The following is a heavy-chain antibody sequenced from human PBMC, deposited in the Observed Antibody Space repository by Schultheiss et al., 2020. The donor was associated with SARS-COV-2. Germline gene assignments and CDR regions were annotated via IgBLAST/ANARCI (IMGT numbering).Heavy chain of an antibody. CDR2: IYHSGST. J-gene: IGHJ3*02. CDR1: GGSFSGYY. V-gene: IGHV4-34*01. Sequence: SETLSLTCAVYGGSFSGYYWSWIRQPPGKGLEWIGYIYHSGSTYYNPSLKSRVTISVDRSKNQFSLKLSSVTAADTAVYYCARDSRYCSSTSCYSSGAFDIWGQGTMVTVSS. D-gene: IGHD2-2*02. CDR3: ARDSRYCSSTSCYSSGAFDI.